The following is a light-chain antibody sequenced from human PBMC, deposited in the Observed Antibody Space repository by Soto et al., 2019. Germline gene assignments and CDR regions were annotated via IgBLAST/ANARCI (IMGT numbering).Light chain of an antibody. CDR3: CSYAGSYTYV. CDR1: SSDVGGYNY. Sequence: QSVLTQPCSVSGSPGQSVTISCTGTSSDVGGYNYVSWYQQHPGKAPKLMIYDVSKRPSGVPDRFSGSKSGNTASQTISGLQAEDEADYYCCSYAGSYTYVFGTGSKVTVL. V-gene: IGLV2-11*01. CDR2: DVS. J-gene: IGLJ1*01.